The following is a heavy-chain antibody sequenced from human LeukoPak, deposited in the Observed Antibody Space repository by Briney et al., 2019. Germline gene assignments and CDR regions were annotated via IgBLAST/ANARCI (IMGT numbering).Heavy chain of an antibody. Sequence: KSSQTLSLTCTVSGASISSASYYWSWIRQPAGKGLEWIGRIHISGSTNYNPSLKSRVTISIDTSKNQFSLKLSSVTAADTAVYYCAKGYDLYYDSSGYTRWGQGTLVTVSS. CDR3: AKGYDLYYDSSGYTR. CDR2: IHISGST. J-gene: IGHJ4*02. CDR1: GASISSASYY. V-gene: IGHV4-61*02. D-gene: IGHD3-22*01.